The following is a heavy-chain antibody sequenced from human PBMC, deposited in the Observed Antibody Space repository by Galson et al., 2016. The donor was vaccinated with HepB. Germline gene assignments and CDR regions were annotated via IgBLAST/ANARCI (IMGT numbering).Heavy chain of an antibody. CDR1: GYTFTAYA. Sequence: SVKVSCKASGYTFTAYAMYWVRQAPGQRLEWMGWINAGDGDTKYSQQFQGRATITRDSAASTTYMELSNLRSEDTAMYYCAGMSVAGSMRGIWGQGTLVIVSS. J-gene: IGHJ4*02. D-gene: IGHD6-19*01. CDR2: INAGDGDT. CDR3: AGMSVAGSMRGI. V-gene: IGHV1-3*01.